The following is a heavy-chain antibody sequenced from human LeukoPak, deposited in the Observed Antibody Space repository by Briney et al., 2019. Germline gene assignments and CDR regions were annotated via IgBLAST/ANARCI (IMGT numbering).Heavy chain of an antibody. CDR3: ARSHDGNSGRSEYYYYYYYMDV. D-gene: IGHD4-23*01. V-gene: IGHV4-59*01. J-gene: IGHJ6*03. CDR2: IYYSGST. CDR1: GGSISSYY. Sequence: SETLSLTCTVSGGSISSYYWSWIRQPPGKGLEWIGYIYYSGSTNYNPSLKSRVTISVDTSKNQFSLKLSSVTAADTAVYYCARSHDGNSGRSEYYYYYYYMDVWGKGTTVTVSS.